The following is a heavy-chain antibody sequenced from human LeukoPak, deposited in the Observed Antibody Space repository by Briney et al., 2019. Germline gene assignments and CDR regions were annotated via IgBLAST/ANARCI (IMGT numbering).Heavy chain of an antibody. Sequence: SETLSLTCTVSGGSISSSYYYWGWIRQPPGKGLEWIGSIYYSGSTYYNPSLKSRVTISVDKSKNQFSLKLSSVTAADTAVYYCAKNDFWSGYYLSGYYYYGMDVWGQGTTVTVSS. CDR2: IYYSGST. J-gene: IGHJ6*02. CDR3: AKNDFWSGYYLSGYYYYGMDV. D-gene: IGHD3-3*01. CDR1: GGSISSSYYY. V-gene: IGHV4-39*07.